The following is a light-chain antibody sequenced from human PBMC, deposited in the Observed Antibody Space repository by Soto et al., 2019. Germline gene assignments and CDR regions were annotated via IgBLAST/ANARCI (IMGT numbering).Light chain of an antibody. CDR1: QDITNY. Sequence: DIQMTQSPSYLSASVGDRVTITCQASQDITNYLNWYQQKPGKAPRLLLYDASSLETGVPSRFSGSGSGTDFTFTISSLQPEDIATYYCQHYDHLPITFGQGTRLEIK. CDR2: DAS. J-gene: IGKJ5*01. CDR3: QHYDHLPIT. V-gene: IGKV1-33*01.